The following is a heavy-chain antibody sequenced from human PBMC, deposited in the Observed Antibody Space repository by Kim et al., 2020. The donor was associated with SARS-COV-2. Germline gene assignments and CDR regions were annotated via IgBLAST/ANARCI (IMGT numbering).Heavy chain of an antibody. V-gene: IGHV3-23*01. CDR3: AKRVPAGPFDY. J-gene: IGHJ4*02. D-gene: IGHD6-19*01. Sequence: DPVKGRFTISSDNSKNTLYLQMNSLRAEDTAVYYCAKRVPAGPFDYWGQGTLVTVSS.